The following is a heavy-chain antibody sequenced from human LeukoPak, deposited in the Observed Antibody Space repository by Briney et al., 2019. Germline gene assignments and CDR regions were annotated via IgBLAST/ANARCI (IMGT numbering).Heavy chain of an antibody. Sequence: ASVKVSCKASGYTFTSYDINWVRQATGQGLEWMGWMNPNSGNTGYAQKFQGRVTMTRDMSTSTDYMELGSLRSEDTAVYYCARDNSVEDTAWWFDPWGQGTLVTVSS. CDR1: GYTFTSYD. D-gene: IGHD4-23*01. V-gene: IGHV1-8*01. CDR3: ARDNSVEDTAWWFDP. CDR2: MNPNSGNT. J-gene: IGHJ5*02.